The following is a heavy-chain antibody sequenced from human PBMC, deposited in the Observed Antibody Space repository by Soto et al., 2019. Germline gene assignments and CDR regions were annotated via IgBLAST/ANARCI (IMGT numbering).Heavy chain of an antibody. Sequence: GGSLRLSCAASGFTFTTYAMSWVRQAPGKGLEWVSRISGSGGDTYYADSVKGRFTISRENSKNTLYLQMNSLRAEDTAVYYCTKGVVPALFYYYYMDVWGKGTTVTVSS. V-gene: IGHV3-23*01. CDR2: ISGSGGDT. CDR3: TKGVVPALFYYYYMDV. D-gene: IGHD2-21*02. CDR1: GFTFTTYA. J-gene: IGHJ6*03.